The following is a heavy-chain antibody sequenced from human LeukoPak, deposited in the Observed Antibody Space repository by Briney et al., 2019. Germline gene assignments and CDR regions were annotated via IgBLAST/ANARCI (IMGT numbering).Heavy chain of an antibody. Sequence: ASVKVSCKASGYTFTGYYMHWVRQAPGQGLEWMGWINPNSGGTNYAQKFQGRVTMTRDTSISTAYMELSRLRSDDTAVYYCAREGVIVGATHRTVSYNWFDPWGQGTLVTVSS. CDR3: AREGVIVGATHRTVSYNWFDP. CDR2: INPNSGGT. V-gene: IGHV1-2*02. D-gene: IGHD1-26*01. CDR1: GYTFTGYY. J-gene: IGHJ5*02.